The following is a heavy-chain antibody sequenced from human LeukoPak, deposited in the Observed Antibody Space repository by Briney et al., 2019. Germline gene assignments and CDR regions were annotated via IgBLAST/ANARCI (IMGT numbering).Heavy chain of an antibody. V-gene: IGHV3-30*02. D-gene: IGHD3-3*01. CDR1: GFLFRSNG. CDR3: AKDHGFWSGYLF. Sequence: GGSLRLSCEASGFLFRSNGMHWVRQAPGKGLEWVAFIRSDGNVTKYLDSVKGRFTISRGNFKSILYLQVNNLRPDDTAVYFCAKDHGFWSGYLFWGQGTLVTVSS. J-gene: IGHJ4*02. CDR2: IRSDGNVT.